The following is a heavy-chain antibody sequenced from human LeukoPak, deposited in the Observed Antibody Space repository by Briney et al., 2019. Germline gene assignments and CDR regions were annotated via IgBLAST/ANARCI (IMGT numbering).Heavy chain of an antibody. CDR2: INPNSGGT. J-gene: IGHJ4*02. CDR1: VYTFTDYY. V-gene: IGHV1-2*02. D-gene: IGHD5-12*01. CDR3: ASVYSRYDLAQLDY. Sequence: ASVKVSCKASVYTFTDYYIHWVRQAPGQGLEWMGWINPNSGGTNYAQKFQGRVTMTRVTFINTAYMEMSRLRSDDTAIYYRASVYSRYDLAQLDYWGQGTLVTVSS.